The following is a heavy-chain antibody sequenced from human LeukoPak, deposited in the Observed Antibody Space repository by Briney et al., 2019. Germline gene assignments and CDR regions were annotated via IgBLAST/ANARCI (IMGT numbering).Heavy chain of an antibody. CDR1: GGSISSYY. V-gene: IGHV4-4*07. J-gene: IGHJ6*02. D-gene: IGHD6-13*01. Sequence: PSETLSLTCTVSGGSISSYYWSWIRQPAGKGLEWIGRIYTSGSTNYNPSLKSRVTMSVDTSKNQFSLKLSSVTAADTAVHYCARGSIAAAGRAAGNYGMDVWGQGTTVTVSS. CDR3: ARGSIAAAGRAAGNYGMDV. CDR2: IYTSGST.